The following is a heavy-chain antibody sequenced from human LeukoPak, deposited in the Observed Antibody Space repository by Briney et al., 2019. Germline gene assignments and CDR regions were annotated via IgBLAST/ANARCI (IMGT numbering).Heavy chain of an antibody. CDR2: IIPIFGTA. CDR3: ARTLYYYDSSGYYSPYYYYYMDV. D-gene: IGHD3-22*01. J-gene: IGHJ6*03. CDR1: GGTFSSYA. V-gene: IGHV1-69*13. Sequence: ASVKVSCKASGGTFSSYAISWVRQAPGQGPEWMGGIIPIFGTANYAQKFQGRVTITADESTNTAYMELSSLRSEDTAVYYCARTLYYYDSSGYYSPYYYYYMDVWGKGTTVTISS.